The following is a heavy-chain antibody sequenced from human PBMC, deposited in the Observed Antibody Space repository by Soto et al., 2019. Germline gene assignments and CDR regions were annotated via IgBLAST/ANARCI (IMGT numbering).Heavy chain of an antibody. CDR2: IYHRGST. V-gene: IGHV4-30-2*01. J-gene: IGHJ5*02. D-gene: IGHD3-3*01. CDR3: ARGTIFGVFIKGGNWFDP. CDR1: GGSISSDDYS. Sequence: QLQLQESGSGLVKPSQTLSLTCAVSGGSISSDDYSWSWIRQPPGKGLEWIGYIYHRGSTYYNPSLYSRVTISVDRSKNQCSLKLSSVTAADTAVYYCARGTIFGVFIKGGNWFDPWGQGTLVTVSS.